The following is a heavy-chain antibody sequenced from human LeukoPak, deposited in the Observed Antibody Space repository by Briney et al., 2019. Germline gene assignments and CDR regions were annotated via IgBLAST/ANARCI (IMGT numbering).Heavy chain of an antibody. J-gene: IGHJ4*02. CDR2: IYYSGST. CDR1: GGSISSGGYY. D-gene: IGHD2-8*01. V-gene: IGHV4-31*03. CDR3: ARDSSGLGTNGVRHFDY. Sequence: KASETLSLTCTVSGGSISSGGYYWSWIRQHPGKGLEWIGYIYYSGSTYYNPSLKSRVTISVDTSKNQFSLKLSSVTAADTAVYYCARDSSGLGTNGVRHFDYWGQGTLVTVSS.